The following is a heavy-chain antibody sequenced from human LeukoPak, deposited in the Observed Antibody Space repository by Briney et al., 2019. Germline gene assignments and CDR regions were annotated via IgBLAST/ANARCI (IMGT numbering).Heavy chain of an antibody. CDR3: AKVPMSSGPEEIYWFDP. CDR2: ISGSGGST. Sequence: GGSLRLSCAASGFTFSSYAMSWVRQAPGKGLEWVSAISGSGGSTYYADSVKGRFTISRDNSKNTLYLQMNSLRAEDTAVYYCAKVPMSSGPEEIYWFDPWGQGTLVTVSS. J-gene: IGHJ5*02. V-gene: IGHV3-23*01. D-gene: IGHD3-22*01. CDR1: GFTFSSYA.